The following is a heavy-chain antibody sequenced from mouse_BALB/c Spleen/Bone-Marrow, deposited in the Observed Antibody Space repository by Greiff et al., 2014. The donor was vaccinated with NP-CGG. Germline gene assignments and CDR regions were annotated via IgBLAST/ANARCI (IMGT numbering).Heavy chain of an antibody. Sequence: EVQLQQSGPELVKPGASVKISCKTSGYTFTEYTMHWMKQSHGRSLEWIGGINPYNDVTTYNQKFKGKATLTVDKPSSTAYMELRSLTSEDSAVYYFTRKKYGNYLFDYWGQGTTLTVSS. V-gene: IGHV1-18*01. J-gene: IGHJ2*01. D-gene: IGHD2-10*02. CDR2: INPYNDVT. CDR1: GYTFTEYT. CDR3: TRKKYGNYLFDY.